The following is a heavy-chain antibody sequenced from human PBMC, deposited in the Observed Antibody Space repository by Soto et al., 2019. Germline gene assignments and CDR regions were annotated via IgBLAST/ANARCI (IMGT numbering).Heavy chain of an antibody. D-gene: IGHD3-22*01. CDR1: GFTFSSYG. V-gene: IGHV3-30*03. CDR2: ISYDGSNK. Sequence: GGSLRLSCAASGFTFSSYGMHWVCQAPGKGLEWVAVISYDGSNKYYADSVKGRFTISRDNSKNTLYLQMNSLRAEDAAVYYCARDNYYDSSGYDYWGQGTLVTVSS. J-gene: IGHJ4*02. CDR3: ARDNYYDSSGYDY.